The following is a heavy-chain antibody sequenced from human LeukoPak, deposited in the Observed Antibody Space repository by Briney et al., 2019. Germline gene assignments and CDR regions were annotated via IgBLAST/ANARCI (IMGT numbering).Heavy chain of an antibody. D-gene: IGHD3-10*01. CDR2: INSDGSST. Sequence: PGRSLRLSCAASGFTFSSYWMHWVRQAPGKGLVWVSRINSDGSSTSYADSVKGRFTISRDNAKSSLYLQMNSLRAEDTALYYCAKDMEPMVRGVPVAGFDYWGQGTLVTVSS. CDR1: GFTFSSYW. CDR3: AKDMEPMVRGVPVAGFDY. J-gene: IGHJ4*02. V-gene: IGHV3-74*01.